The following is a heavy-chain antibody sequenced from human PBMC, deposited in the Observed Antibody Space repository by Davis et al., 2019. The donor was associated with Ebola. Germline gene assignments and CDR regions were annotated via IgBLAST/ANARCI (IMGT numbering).Heavy chain of an antibody. CDR1: GFTFSSYW. J-gene: IGHJ6*02. V-gene: IGHV3-74*01. Sequence: HTGGSLRLSCAASGFTFSSYWMHWVRQAPGKGLVWVSRINSDGSSTSYADSVKGRFTISRDNAKNTLYLQMNSLRAEDTAVYYCAKSIAAPFTYYYYGMDVWGQGTTVTVSS. D-gene: IGHD6-13*01. CDR2: INSDGSST. CDR3: AKSIAAPFTYYYYGMDV.